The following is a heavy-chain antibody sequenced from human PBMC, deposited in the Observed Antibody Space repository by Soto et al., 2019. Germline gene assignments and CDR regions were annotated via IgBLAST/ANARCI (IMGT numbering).Heavy chain of an antibody. CDR2: ISGSGGST. D-gene: IGHD5-18*01. Sequence: PGGSLRLSCAASGFTFSSYAMSWVRQAPWKGLEWVSAISGSGGSTYYADSVKGRFTISRDNSKNTLYLQMNSLRAEDTAVYYCAKGAAPDTAIVTSYYFDYWGQGTLVTVSS. CDR1: GFTFSSYA. J-gene: IGHJ4*02. CDR3: AKGAAPDTAIVTSYYFDY. V-gene: IGHV3-23*01.